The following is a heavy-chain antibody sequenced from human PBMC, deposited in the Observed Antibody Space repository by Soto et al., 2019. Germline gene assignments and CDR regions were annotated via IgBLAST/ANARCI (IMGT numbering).Heavy chain of an antibody. J-gene: IGHJ5*02. Sequence: GGSLRLSCAASGFTFSSYSMNWVRQAPGKGLEWVSYISSSSSTIYYADSVKGRFTISIDNAKNSLYLQMNSLRAEDTAVYYCARDLGSRFDPWGQGTQVTVSS. V-gene: IGHV3-48*01. CDR1: GFTFSSYS. CDR3: ARDLGSRFDP. CDR2: ISSSSSTI. D-gene: IGHD3-10*01.